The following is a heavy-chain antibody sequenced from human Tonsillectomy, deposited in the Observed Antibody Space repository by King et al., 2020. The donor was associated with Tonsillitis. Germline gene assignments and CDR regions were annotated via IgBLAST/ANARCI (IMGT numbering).Heavy chain of an antibody. D-gene: IGHD7-27*01. CDR1: GYTFTSYG. CDR2: ITPYKGKT. CDR3: AREPGDDYYYYGMDV. V-gene: IGHV1-18*04. Sequence: QLVQSGAEVKKPGASVKVSCKASGYTFTSYGISWVRQAPGQGLEWMGGITPYKGKTNYAQKLQGRVTMTTDTSTSTAYMELRSLRSDDTAVYYCAREPGDDYYYYGMDVWGQGTTVTVSS. J-gene: IGHJ6*02.